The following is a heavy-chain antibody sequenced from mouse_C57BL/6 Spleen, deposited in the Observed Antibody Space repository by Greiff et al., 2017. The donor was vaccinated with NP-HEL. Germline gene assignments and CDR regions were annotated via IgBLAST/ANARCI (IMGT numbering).Heavy chain of an antibody. CDR2: IDPSDSET. D-gene: IGHD1-1*01. Sequence: VKLQQPGAELVRPGSSVKLSCKASGYTFTSYWMHWVKQRPIQGLEWIGNIDPSDSETHYNQKFKDKATLTVDKSSSTAYMQLSSLTSEDSAVYYCARWYYYGSSYVFDYWGQGTTLTVSS. V-gene: IGHV1-52*01. CDR3: ARWYYYGSSYVFDY. J-gene: IGHJ2*01. CDR1: GYTFTSYW.